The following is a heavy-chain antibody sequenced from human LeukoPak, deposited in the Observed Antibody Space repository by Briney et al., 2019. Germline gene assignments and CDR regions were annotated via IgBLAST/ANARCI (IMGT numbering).Heavy chain of an antibody. CDR2: INPSGGST. Sequence: ASVKVSCKASGYTFTSYYMHWVRQAPGQGLEWMGIINPSGGSTSYAQKFQGRVTMTRDTSTSTVYMELSSLRSDDTAVYYCARVLVVVTKPRENWFDPWGRGTLVTVSS. CDR1: GYTFTSYY. J-gene: IGHJ5*02. V-gene: IGHV1-46*01. D-gene: IGHD3-22*01. CDR3: ARVLVVVTKPRENWFDP.